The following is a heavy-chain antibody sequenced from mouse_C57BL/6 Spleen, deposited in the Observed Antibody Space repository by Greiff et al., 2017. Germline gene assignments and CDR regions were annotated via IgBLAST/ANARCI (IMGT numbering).Heavy chain of an antibody. CDR2: IHPNSGST. CDR3: ARWPVYDGYYVGY. J-gene: IGHJ2*01. CDR1: GYTFTSYW. Sequence: VQLQQPGAELVKPGASVKLSCKASGYTFTSYWMHWVKQRPGQGLEWIGMIHPNSGSTNYNGKFKSKATLTVDKSSSTAYRQLSSLTSEDSAVYCDARWPVYDGYYVGYWGQGTTLTVSS. V-gene: IGHV1-64*01. D-gene: IGHD2-3*01.